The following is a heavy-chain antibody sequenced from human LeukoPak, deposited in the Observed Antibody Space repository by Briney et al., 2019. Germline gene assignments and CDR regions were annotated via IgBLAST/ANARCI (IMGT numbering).Heavy chain of an antibody. Sequence: SETLSLTCAVYGGSFSGYYWTWIRQTPGKGLEWIGEINHSGNTNYNPSLRSRVTISIDTSKNQFSLKLTSVTAADTAVYYCARDRSAAPADYWGQGTLDTVSS. CDR3: ARDRSAAPADY. D-gene: IGHD6-13*01. J-gene: IGHJ4*02. CDR1: GGSFSGYY. V-gene: IGHV4-34*01. CDR2: INHSGNT.